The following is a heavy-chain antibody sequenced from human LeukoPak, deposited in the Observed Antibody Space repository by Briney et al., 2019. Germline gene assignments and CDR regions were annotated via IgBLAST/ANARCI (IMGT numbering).Heavy chain of an antibody. D-gene: IGHD5-18*01. J-gene: IGHJ4*02. V-gene: IGHV1-69*04. CDR2: IIPILGIA. CDR3: ARDSWGSRRYSYGPSDY. Sequence: GASVKVSCKASGGTFSSYTISWVRQAPGQGLEWMGRIIPILGIANYAQKFQGRVTITADKSTSTAYMELSSMRSEDTAVYYCARDSWGSRRYSYGPSDYWGQGTLVTVSS. CDR1: GGTFSSYT.